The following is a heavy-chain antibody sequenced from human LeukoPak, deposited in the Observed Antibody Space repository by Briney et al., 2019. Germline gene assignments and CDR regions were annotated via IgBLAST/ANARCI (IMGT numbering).Heavy chain of an antibody. CDR3: AKLVPSDDFWSGYLGWFDP. V-gene: IGHV3-23*01. CDR1: GFTFRDYW. CDR2: ISGSGGST. Sequence: GGSLRLSCAASGFTFRDYWMSWVRQAPGKGLEWVSVISGSGGSTYSADSVKGRFTISRDNSKNTLYLQMNTLTAEDTAVYYCAKLVPSDDFWSGYLGWFDPWGQGTLVTVSS. D-gene: IGHD3-3*01. J-gene: IGHJ5*02.